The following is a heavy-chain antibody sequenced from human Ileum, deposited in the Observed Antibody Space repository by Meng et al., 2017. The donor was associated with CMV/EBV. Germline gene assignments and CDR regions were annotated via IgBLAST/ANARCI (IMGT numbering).Heavy chain of an antibody. CDR1: GGTFSSCA. J-gene: IGHJ5*02. Sequence: ASGGTFSSCAISWVRQDPGQGLEWMGGIIPIFSTANYAQKCQGRVTITTDESTSTAYMELSSLRSEDTAVYYCARGVVIMTNNWFDPWGQGTLVTVSS. CDR3: ARGVVIMTNNWFDP. V-gene: IGHV1-69*05. D-gene: IGHD3-3*01. CDR2: IIPIFSTA.